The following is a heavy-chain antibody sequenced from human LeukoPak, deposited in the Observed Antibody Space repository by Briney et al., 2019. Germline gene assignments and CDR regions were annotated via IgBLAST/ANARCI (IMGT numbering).Heavy chain of an antibody. CDR1: ADSLSSGGKY. J-gene: IGHJ4*02. D-gene: IGHD3-10*01. CDR2: IDQSGRS. V-gene: IGHV4-31*03. CDR3: ARGGNRFGGFYFDY. Sequence: SETLSLTCTVSADSLSSGGKYWAWLRQFPGKGLESIVFIDQSGRSRHNPSLKDRVAISVDTSRKQFALKLRSVTAADTAMYYCARGGNRFGGFYFDYWGQGIQVIVSS.